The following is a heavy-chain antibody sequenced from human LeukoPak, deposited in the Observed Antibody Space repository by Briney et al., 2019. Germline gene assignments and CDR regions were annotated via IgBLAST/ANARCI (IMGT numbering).Heavy chain of an antibody. CDR3: VRGNDYGGPHY. Sequence: GGSLRLSCAVSGFTFSSYWMHWVRQAPGKGLVWVSRIDRDGSRVNYADSVKGRFTISRDNGKNTLFLQMNSLRAEDAAVYYCVRGNDYGGPHYWGQGTLVTVSS. V-gene: IGHV3-74*01. CDR1: GFTFSSYW. D-gene: IGHD4-23*01. CDR2: IDRDGSRV. J-gene: IGHJ4*02.